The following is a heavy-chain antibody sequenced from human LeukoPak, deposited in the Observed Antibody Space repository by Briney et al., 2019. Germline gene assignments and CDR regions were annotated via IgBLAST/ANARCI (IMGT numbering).Heavy chain of an antibody. D-gene: IGHD1-1*01. CDR2: ISGSGSST. CDR1: GFTFSSYA. CDR3: AKTHRDWNPTFDY. Sequence: PGGSLRLSCAASGFTFSSYAMNWVRQAPGKGLEWVSAISGSGSSTYYADSVKGRFTISRDNSKNTLYLQMNSLRAEDTAVYYCAKTHRDWNPTFDYWGQGTLVTVSS. V-gene: IGHV3-23*01. J-gene: IGHJ4*02.